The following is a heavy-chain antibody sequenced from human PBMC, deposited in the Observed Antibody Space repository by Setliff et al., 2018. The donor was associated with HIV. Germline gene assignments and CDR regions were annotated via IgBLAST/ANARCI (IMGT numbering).Heavy chain of an antibody. J-gene: IGHJ6*03. CDR3: ARLPARITTAGYYYYYVDI. CDR1: GGSISSTSYY. CDR2: IFDSGST. Sequence: KPSETLSLTCTVSGGSISSTSYYWGWIRQPPGKGLEWIGIIFDSGSTYYNPSLRGRVTMSVDTSKSQFSLRLSSVTAADTAVYYCARLPARITTAGYYYYYVDIWGKGTTVTVSS. D-gene: IGHD6-25*01. V-gene: IGHV4-39*01.